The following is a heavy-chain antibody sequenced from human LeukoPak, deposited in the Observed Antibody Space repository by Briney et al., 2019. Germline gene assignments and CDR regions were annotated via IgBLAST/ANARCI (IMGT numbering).Heavy chain of an antibody. J-gene: IGHJ5*02. CDR1: GGSISSYY. CDR3: ARERFCSGGSCYRRSNWFDP. D-gene: IGHD2-15*01. CDR2: IYTSGST. V-gene: IGHV4-4*07. Sequence: SETLSLTCTVSGGSISSYYWSWIRQPAGKGLEWIGRIYTSGSTNYNPSLKSRVTMSVDTSKNQFSLKLSSVTAADTAVYYCARERFCSGGSCYRRSNWFDPWGQGTLVTVSS.